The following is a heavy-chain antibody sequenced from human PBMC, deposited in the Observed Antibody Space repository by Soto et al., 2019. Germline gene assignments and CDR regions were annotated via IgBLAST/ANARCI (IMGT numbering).Heavy chain of an antibody. CDR3: AHRIIRSVFGLVTTAAIYFDF. V-gene: IGHV2-5*02. CDR2: IYWDDDK. CDR1: GFPLTTSGGG. J-gene: IGHJ4*02. Sequence: QITLNDSGPTVVKPAETLTLTCTFSGFPLTTSGGGVGWIRQSPGKAPEWLALIYWDDDKGYSASLKVRLTITKHTYKTQGFLTTASVEPADTATYSWAHRIIRSVFGLVTTAAIYFDFWGEGPPVVVSP. D-gene: IGHD3-3*01.